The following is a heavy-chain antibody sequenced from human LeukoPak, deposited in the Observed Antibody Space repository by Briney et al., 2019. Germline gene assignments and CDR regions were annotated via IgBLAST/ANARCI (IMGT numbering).Heavy chain of an antibody. Sequence: PGGSLRLSCAASGFTVSGSFMTWVRQAPGRGLQWASVIYSGGSTYYADSVKGRFTISRDNSKNTLYLQMNSLRAEDTAVYYCAKALNRITMIVVIDYWGQGTLVTVSS. CDR3: AKALNRITMIVVIDY. CDR2: IYSGGST. V-gene: IGHV3-53*01. J-gene: IGHJ4*02. CDR1: GFTVSGSF. D-gene: IGHD3-22*01.